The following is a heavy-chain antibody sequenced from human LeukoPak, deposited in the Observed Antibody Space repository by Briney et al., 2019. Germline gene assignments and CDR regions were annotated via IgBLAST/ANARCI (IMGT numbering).Heavy chain of an antibody. V-gene: IGHV4-39*01. CDR1: GGSISSSNYY. CDR3: ARANQQVDAFDI. J-gene: IGHJ3*02. Sequence: SETLSLTCTVSGGSISSSNYYWGWIRQPPGKGLEYIGSVYYTGSIHYNPSLTSRVTISADTSKNQFSLKLSSVTAADTAVYYCARANQQVDAFDIWGQGTMVTVSS. CDR2: VYYTGSI. D-gene: IGHD2-2*01.